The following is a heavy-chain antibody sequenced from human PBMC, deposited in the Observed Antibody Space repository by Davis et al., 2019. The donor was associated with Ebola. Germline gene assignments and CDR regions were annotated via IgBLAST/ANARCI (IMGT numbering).Heavy chain of an antibody. V-gene: IGHV3-48*02. CDR2: ISSSSSTI. CDR1: GFTFSSYS. J-gene: IGHJ6*02. CDR3: AREACDYVWGSYRLRYYYYGMDV. D-gene: IGHD3-16*02. Sequence: GESLKISCAASGFTFSSYSMNWVRQAPGKGLEWVSYISSSSSTIYYADSVKGRFTISRDNAKNSLYLQMNSLRDEDTAAYYCAREACDYVWGSYRLRYYYYGMDVWGQGTTVTVSS.